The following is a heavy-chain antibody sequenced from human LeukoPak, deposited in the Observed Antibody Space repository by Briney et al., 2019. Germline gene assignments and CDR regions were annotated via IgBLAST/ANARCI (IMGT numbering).Heavy chain of an antibody. CDR2: VNAVSSYI. V-gene: IGHV3-21*01. J-gene: IGHJ4*02. CDR1: VFTFSDYS. CDR3: ARLRRNSDRSDFFYYYDH. Sequence: PGGSLRLSCAASVFTFSDYSMNWVREAPEEGLGWVASVNAVSSYIYYADSMRGRFTISRDNAKNSLFLQMNSLRAEDTAVYYCARLRRNSDRSDFFYYYDHWGQGTLVTVSS. D-gene: IGHD3-22*01.